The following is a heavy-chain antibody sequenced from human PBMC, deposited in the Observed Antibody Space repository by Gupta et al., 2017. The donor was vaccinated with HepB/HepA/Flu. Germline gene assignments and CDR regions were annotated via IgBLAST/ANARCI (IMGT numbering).Heavy chain of an antibody. CDR2: IYYSGST. CDR3: ASTSQTFSGSYRKGGYYYYYMDV. CDR1: GGSTSSYY. V-gene: IGHV4-59*01. Sequence: QVQLQESGPGLVKPSETLSLTGTVSGGSTSSYYWSWIRQPPGKGLEWIGYIYYSGSTNYNPSLKSRVTISVDTSKNQFSLKLISVTAADTAVYYCASTSQTFSGSYRKGGYYYYYMDVWGKGTTVTVSS. J-gene: IGHJ6*03. D-gene: IGHD1-26*01.